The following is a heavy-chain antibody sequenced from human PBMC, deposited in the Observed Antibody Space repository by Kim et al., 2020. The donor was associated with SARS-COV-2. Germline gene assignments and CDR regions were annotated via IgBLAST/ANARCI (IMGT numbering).Heavy chain of an antibody. CDR1: DGSIRSGSYY. Sequence: SETLSLTCTVSDGSIRSGSYYWSWIRQPAGKGLEWIGRIYTSGSTNYNPSLKSRVTISIDTSKNQFSVKLTSVTAADTAVYYCARDGSGGSYHFYYGIDVWGQGTTVTVAS. V-gene: IGHV4-61*02. CDR3: ARDGSGGSYHFYYGIDV. J-gene: IGHJ6*02. CDR2: IYTSGST. D-gene: IGHD2-15*01.